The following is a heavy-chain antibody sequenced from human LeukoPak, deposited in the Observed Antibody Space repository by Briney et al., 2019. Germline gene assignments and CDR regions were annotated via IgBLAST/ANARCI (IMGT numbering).Heavy chain of an antibody. V-gene: IGHV4-39*01. J-gene: IGHJ6*02. D-gene: IGHD2-2*02. CDR2: IYYSGST. CDR1: GGSISSSSYY. Sequence: PSETLSLTCTVSGGSISSSSYYWGWIRQPPGKGLEWIGSIYYSGSTYYNPSLKSRVTISVDTSKNQFSLKLSSVTAADTAVYYCGIVVVPAAITPYYYYYGMDVWGQGTTVTVSS. CDR3: GIVVVPAAITPYYYYYGMDV.